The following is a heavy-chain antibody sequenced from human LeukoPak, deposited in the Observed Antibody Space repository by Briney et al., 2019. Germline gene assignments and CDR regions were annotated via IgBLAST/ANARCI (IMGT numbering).Heavy chain of an antibody. J-gene: IGHJ4*02. D-gene: IGHD1-1*01. CDR1: GFSLSDAW. V-gene: IGHV3-15*01. Sequence: GGSLRLSCAASGFSLSDAWMSWVRQAPGKGLECVGRVKPKTEGGTTDYTEPVNDRFSVSRDDSKNTMYLKMENLKTEDTGLYYCSQLSRGYWGQGTQVTVSS. CDR2: VKPKTEGGTT. CDR3: SQLSRGY.